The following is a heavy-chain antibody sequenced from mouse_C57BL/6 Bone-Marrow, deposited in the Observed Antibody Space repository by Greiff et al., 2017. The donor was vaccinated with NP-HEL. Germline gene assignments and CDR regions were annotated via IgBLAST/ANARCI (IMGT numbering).Heavy chain of an antibody. CDR3: ARWDYYGRSLAWFAY. CDR2: IDPSDSYT. J-gene: IGHJ3*01. CDR1: GYTFTSYW. Sequence: QVQLQQPGAELVRPGTSVKLSCKASGYTFTSYWMHWVKQRPGQGLEWIGVIDPSDSYTNYNQKFKGKATLTVDTSSSTAYMQLSSLTSEDSAVYYCARWDYYGRSLAWFAYWGQGTLVTVSA. V-gene: IGHV1-59*01. D-gene: IGHD1-1*01.